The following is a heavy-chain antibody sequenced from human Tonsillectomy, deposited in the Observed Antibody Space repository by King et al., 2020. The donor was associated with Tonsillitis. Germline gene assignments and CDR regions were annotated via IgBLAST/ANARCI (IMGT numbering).Heavy chain of an antibody. CDR3: ARLKIRGVDIGAFDI. CDR2: IYHSGST. Sequence: VQLQESGPGLVKPSETLSLTCAVSGYSISSVYYWGWIRQPPGKGLEWIGTIYHSGSTYYNPSLKSRVTISVDTSKNQFSLKLSSVPAADAAVYYFARLKIRGVDIGAFDIWGQGTMVTVSS. D-gene: IGHD3-10*01. CDR1: GYSISSVYY. J-gene: IGHJ3*02. V-gene: IGHV4-38-2*01.